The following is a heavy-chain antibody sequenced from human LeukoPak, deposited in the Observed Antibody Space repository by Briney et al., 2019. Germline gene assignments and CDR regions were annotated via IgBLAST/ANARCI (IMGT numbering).Heavy chain of an antibody. D-gene: IGHD3-10*01. V-gene: IGHV1-8*02. CDR3: ARGPYGTGSHFDF. CDR2: MNPNSGDT. CDR1: GSTCSSYD. Sequence: ASVKVSCKASGSTCSSYDINWVRQATGQGLEWMGWMNPNSGDTGYTQRFQGRVTMTRDTSISTAYMELSSLRSEDTAVYYCARGPYGTGSHFDFWGQGTLVTVSS. J-gene: IGHJ4*02.